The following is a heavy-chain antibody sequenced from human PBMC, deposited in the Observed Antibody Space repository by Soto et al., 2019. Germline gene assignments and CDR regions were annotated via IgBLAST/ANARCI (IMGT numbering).Heavy chain of an antibody. D-gene: IGHD2-15*01. J-gene: IGHJ5*02. CDR2: ISDGGTT. CDR3: ARHGWTVQGVGSYWFDP. Sequence: SETLSLTCTVSGGSMSGFWGTWIRQPPGKGLEWIAAISDGGTTAYNPALKSRVTISVDTSKKQFSLKLSSVTAADTAVYYCARHGWTVQGVGSYWFDPWGQGTLVTVSS. V-gene: IGHV4-59*01. CDR1: GGSMSGFW.